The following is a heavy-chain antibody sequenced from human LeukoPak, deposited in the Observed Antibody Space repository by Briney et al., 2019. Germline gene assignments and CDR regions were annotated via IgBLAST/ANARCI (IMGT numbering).Heavy chain of an antibody. CDR3: ANSIAVAGRPFDY. V-gene: IGHV3-30*04. J-gene: IGHJ4*02. CDR1: GFTFSSYA. D-gene: IGHD6-13*01. Sequence: GGSLRLSCAASGFTFSSYAMHWVRQAPGKGLEWVAVISYDGSNKYYADSVKGRFTISRDNSKNTLYLQMNSLRAEDTAVYYCANSIAVAGRPFDYWGQGTLVTVSS. CDR2: ISYDGSNK.